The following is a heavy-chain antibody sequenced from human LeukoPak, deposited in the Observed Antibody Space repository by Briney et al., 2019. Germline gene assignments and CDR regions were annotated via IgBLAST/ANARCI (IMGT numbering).Heavy chain of an antibody. CDR3: ASRGWVRGVGYYYYYGMDV. J-gene: IGHJ6*02. Sequence: PSETLSLTCTVSGASISSSYWSWIRQPPGKGLEWIGYIYYSGTTKCNPSLKSRVTISVDKSKNQFSLKLSSVTAADTAVYYCASRGWVRGVGYYYYYGMDVWGQGTTVTVSS. CDR2: IYYSGTT. D-gene: IGHD3-10*01. V-gene: IGHV4-59*12. CDR1: GASISSSY.